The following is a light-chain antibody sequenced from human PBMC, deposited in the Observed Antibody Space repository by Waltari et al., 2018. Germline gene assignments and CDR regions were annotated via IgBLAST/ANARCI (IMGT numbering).Light chain of an antibody. Sequence: SALTQPDSVSGPPGQSITISCRGIRSDSGGYEYVAWYQQHPGKAPKVIIYDVNNRPSGVSNRFSGSKSGSSASLTISGLQAEDEADYYCSSFTSSTTGIFGGGTKVTVL. V-gene: IGLV2-14*03. CDR2: DVN. J-gene: IGLJ2*01. CDR3: SSFTSSTTGI. CDR1: RSDSGGYEY.